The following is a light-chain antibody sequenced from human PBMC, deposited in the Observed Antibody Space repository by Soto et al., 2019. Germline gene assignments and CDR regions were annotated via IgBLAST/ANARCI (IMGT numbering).Light chain of an antibody. Sequence: EIVLTQSPGTLSLSPGERATLSCRASQSVSSSYLAWYQQKPGQAPRLLIYGASSRATGIPDRFSGSGSGTDSTLTISRLEPEDFAVYYYQQYGSSPVTFGQGTKLEIK. CDR3: QQYGSSPVT. CDR2: GAS. CDR1: QSVSSSY. J-gene: IGKJ1*01. V-gene: IGKV3-20*01.